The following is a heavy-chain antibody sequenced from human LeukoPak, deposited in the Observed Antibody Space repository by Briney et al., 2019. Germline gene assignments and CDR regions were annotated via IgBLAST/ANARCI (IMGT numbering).Heavy chain of an antibody. D-gene: IGHD2-2*01. V-gene: IGHV4-59*12. CDR2: IYYSGST. CDR3: ASRVVPAANFDY. Sequence: SETLSLTCTVSGGSISSYYWSWIRQPPGKGLEWIGYIYYSGSTNYNPSLKSRVTISVDTSKNQFSLKLSSVTAADTAVYYCASRVVPAANFDYWGQGTLVTVSS. CDR1: GGSISSYY. J-gene: IGHJ4*02.